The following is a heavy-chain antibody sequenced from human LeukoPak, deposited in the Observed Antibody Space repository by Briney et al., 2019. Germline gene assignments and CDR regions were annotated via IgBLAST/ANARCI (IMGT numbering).Heavy chain of an antibody. Sequence: PGGSLRLSCAASGFTFSSYWMHWVRHAPGKGLVWVSRINSDGSSTSYADSVKGRFTISRDNAKNTLYLQMNSLRAEDTAVYYCARGGEFTVFDYWGQGTLVTVSS. D-gene: IGHD3-16*01. CDR3: ARGGEFTVFDY. J-gene: IGHJ4*02. V-gene: IGHV3-74*01. CDR1: GFTFSSYW. CDR2: INSDGSST.